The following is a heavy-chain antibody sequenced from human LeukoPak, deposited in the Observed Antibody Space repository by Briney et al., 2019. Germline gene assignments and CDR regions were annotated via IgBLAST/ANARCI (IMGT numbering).Heavy chain of an antibody. J-gene: IGHJ4*02. Sequence: TSETPSLTCTVSDGSISHYYWSWIRQPPGKGLEWIGYIYYSGSTNYNPSLKRRVTISLDTSKKQFSLKLNSVTAADTAVYYCARGEMATTDYWGQGTLVTVSS. D-gene: IGHD5-24*01. CDR2: IYYSGST. CDR3: ARGEMATTDY. CDR1: DGSISHYY. V-gene: IGHV4-59*08.